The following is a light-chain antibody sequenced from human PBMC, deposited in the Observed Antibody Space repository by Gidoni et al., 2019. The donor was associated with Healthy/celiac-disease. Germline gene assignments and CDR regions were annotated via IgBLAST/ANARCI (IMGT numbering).Light chain of an antibody. CDR3: QQSYSTPPIT. CDR2: AAS. J-gene: IGKJ5*01. Sequence: DIQMNEYPTSPSASVGDRVTIPCRASPSISSYLNWYQQKPGKAPKLLIYAASSLQSGVPSRFSGSGSGTDFTLTISSLQPEDFATYYCQQSYSTPPITFGQGTRLEIK. CDR1: PSISSY. V-gene: IGKV1-39*01.